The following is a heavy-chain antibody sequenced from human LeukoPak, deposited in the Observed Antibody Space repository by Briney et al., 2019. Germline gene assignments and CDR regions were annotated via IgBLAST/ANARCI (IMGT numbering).Heavy chain of an antibody. V-gene: IGHV4-30-2*06. J-gene: IGHJ5*02. D-gene: IGHD3-10*01. CDR3: AKSSAGRGWFDP. CDR2: VHHSGSS. Sequence: SETLSLTCTVSGDSISNGGYYWSWIRQSPGKGLEWIGYVHHSGSSYHNPSLKSRLSISVDRPKNQFYLKLTSVTAADTAVYYYAKSSAGRGWFDPWGQGTLVTVSS. CDR1: GDSISNGGYY.